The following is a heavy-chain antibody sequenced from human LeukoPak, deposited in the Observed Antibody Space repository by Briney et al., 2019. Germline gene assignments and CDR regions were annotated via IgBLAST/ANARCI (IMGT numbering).Heavy chain of an antibody. CDR3: ARGEYSSSWYRPYYFDY. CDR1: GGSISSYY. J-gene: IGHJ4*02. D-gene: IGHD6-13*01. CDR2: IYYSGST. Sequence: SETLSLTCTASGGSISSYYWSWIRQPPGKGLEWIGYIYYSGSTNYNPSLKSRVTISVDTSKNQFSLKLSSVTAADTAVYYCARGEYSSSWYRPYYFDYWGQGTLVTVSS. V-gene: IGHV4-59*01.